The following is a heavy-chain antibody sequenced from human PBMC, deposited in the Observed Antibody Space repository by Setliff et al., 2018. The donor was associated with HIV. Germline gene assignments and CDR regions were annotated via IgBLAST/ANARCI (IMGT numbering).Heavy chain of an antibody. Sequence: SETLSLTCTVSGASIRSQYWSWIRSPGKGLEWIGYISYSGSTNYNPSLESRVAMSVDTSKQQFSLEVSSVTAADTAVYYCARTRGYSYGTLAGFDYWGRGSLVTVSS. D-gene: IGHD5-18*01. CDR1: GASIRSQY. CDR2: ISYSGST. CDR3: ARTRGYSYGTLAGFDY. V-gene: IGHV4-59*11. J-gene: IGHJ4*01.